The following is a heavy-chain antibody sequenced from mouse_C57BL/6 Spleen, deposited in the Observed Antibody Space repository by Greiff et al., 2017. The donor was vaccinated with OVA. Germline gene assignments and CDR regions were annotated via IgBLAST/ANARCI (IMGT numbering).Heavy chain of an antibody. Sequence: VQLQQPGAELVMPGASVKLSCKASGYTFTSYWMHWVKQRPGQGLEWIGEIDPSDSYTNYNQKFKGKSTLTVDKSSSTAYMQLSSLTSEDSAVYACARMGALFYGSSFDYWGQGTTLTVSS. CDR2: IDPSDSYT. CDR3: ARMGALFYGSSFDY. D-gene: IGHD1-1*01. V-gene: IGHV1-69*01. CDR1: GYTFTSYW. J-gene: IGHJ2*01.